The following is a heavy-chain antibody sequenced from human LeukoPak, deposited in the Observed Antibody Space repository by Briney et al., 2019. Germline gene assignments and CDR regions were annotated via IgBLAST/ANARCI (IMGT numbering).Heavy chain of an antibody. CDR2: ISYDGSNK. V-gene: IGHV3-30*04. D-gene: IGHD3-22*01. J-gene: IGHJ4*02. Sequence: GGSLRLSCAASGFTFSSYAIHWVRQAPGKGLEWMTAISYDGSNKQYADSVKGRFTIYRDNSKNTLYLQMNSLRAEDTATYYCAREGSFYDSSGLDYWGQGTLVTVSS. CDR1: GFTFSSYA. CDR3: AREGSFYDSSGLDY.